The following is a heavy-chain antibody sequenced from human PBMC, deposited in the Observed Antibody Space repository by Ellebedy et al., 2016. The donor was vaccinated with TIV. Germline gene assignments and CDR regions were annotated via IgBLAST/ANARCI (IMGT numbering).Heavy chain of an antibody. CDR2: ISWDGGSA. D-gene: IGHD2-15*01. CDR3: AKDVYCSGGSCYAKNYYYYGMDV. J-gene: IGHJ6*02. V-gene: IGHV3-43*01. CDR1: GFTFDDYT. Sequence: GESLKISCAASGFTFDDYTMHWVRQAPGKGLEWVSLISWDGGSAYYADSVKGRFTISRDNSKNSLYLQMNSLRTEDTALYYCAKDVYCSGGSCYAKNYYYYGMDVWGQGTTVTVSS.